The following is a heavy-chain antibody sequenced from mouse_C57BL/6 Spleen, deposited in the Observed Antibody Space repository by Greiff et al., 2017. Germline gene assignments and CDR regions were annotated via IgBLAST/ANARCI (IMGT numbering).Heavy chain of an antibody. D-gene: IGHD1-1*01. Sequence: EVKLMESGPGLVKPSQSLSLTCSVTGYSITSGYYWNWIRQFPGNKLEWMGYISYDGSNNYNPSLKNRISITRDTSKNQFFLKLNSVTTEDTATYYCAVTTVEYYFDYWGQGTTLTVSS. CDR1: GYSITSGYY. CDR2: ISYDGSN. J-gene: IGHJ2*01. CDR3: AVTTVEYYFDY. V-gene: IGHV3-6*01.